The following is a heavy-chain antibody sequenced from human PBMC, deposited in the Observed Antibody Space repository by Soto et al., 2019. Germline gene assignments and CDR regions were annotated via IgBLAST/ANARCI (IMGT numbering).Heavy chain of an antibody. Sequence: GGSLRLSCAASGYVFSNSGMHWVRQAPGKGLEWVALISFDGRNEYYADSVKGRATISRDNSKNTVYLQMNSLRPDDTAVYYCARGAAAGTRYWGQGTPVTVSS. J-gene: IGHJ4*02. V-gene: IGHV3-30*03. CDR2: ISFDGRNE. CDR3: ARGAAAGTRY. D-gene: IGHD6-13*01. CDR1: GYVFSNSG.